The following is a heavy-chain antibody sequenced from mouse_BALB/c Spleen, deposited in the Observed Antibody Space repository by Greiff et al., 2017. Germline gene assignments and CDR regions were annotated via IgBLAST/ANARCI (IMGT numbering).Heavy chain of an antibody. CDR2: ISTYYGDA. D-gene: IGHD1-1*01. Sequence: VKLMESGAELVRPGVSVKISCKGSGYTFTDYAMHWVKQSHAKSLEWIGVISTYYGDASYNQKFKGKATMTVDKSSSTAYMELARLTSEDSAIYYCARLTTVYYAMDYWGQGTSVTVSS. CDR1: GYTFTDYA. CDR3: ARLTTVYYAMDY. V-gene: IGHV1S137*01. J-gene: IGHJ4*01.